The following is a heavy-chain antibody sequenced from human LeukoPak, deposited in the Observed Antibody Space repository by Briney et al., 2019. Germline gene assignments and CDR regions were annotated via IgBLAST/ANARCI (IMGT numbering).Heavy chain of an antibody. J-gene: IGHJ4*02. V-gene: IGHV4-59*01. D-gene: IGHD6-13*01. CDR2: IYYSGST. Sequence: KASETLSLTCTVSGGSISSYYWSWIRQPPGKGLEWIGYIYYSGSTNYNPSLKSRVTLSVDTSKNQFSLNLSSVTTADTAVYYCATYPMTAAGVFDHWGQGTLVTVSS. CDR3: ATYPMTAAGVFDH. CDR1: GGSISSYY.